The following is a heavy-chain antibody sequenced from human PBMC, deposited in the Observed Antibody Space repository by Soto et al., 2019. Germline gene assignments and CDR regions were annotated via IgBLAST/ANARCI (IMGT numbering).Heavy chain of an antibody. D-gene: IGHD1-26*01. CDR3: AKVTFSGDYYYSYGLDV. CDR2: ISYDGSNK. Sequence: GGSLRFSCAASGFTFSAYGMHWVRQAPGKGLEWVAVISYDGSNKYYADSVKGRFTISRDNSKNTLYLQMNSLRAEDTAVYFCAKVTFSGDYYYSYGLDVWGQGTTVTVSS. V-gene: IGHV3-30*18. J-gene: IGHJ6*02. CDR1: GFTFSAYG.